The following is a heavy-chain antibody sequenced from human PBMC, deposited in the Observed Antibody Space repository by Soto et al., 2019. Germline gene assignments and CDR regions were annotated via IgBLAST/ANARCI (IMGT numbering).Heavy chain of an antibody. V-gene: IGHV1-69*02. CDR2: IIPILGIT. D-gene: IGHD3-3*01. CDR1: GGSFSSFH. CDR3: ARGPNSLGAD. J-gene: IGHJ4*02. Sequence: QVQLVQSGAEVRKPGSSVKVSCKTSGGSFSSFHITWVRQAPGQGLEWMGRIIPILGITNYAQNFQGRVTITAEKSTNTAYMELNSLRSEDTAMYYCARGPNSLGADWGQGTLITVSS.